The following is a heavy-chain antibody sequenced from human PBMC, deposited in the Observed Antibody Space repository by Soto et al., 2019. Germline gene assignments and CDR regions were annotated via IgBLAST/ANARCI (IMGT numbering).Heavy chain of an antibody. CDR2: IIPIPGTA. CDR1: GGTFGSYA. J-gene: IGHJ6*02. Sequence: QVQLVQSGAEVKKPGSSVKVSCKASGGTFGSYAISWVRQAPGQGLEWMGGIIPIPGTAHYAQKFKGRVTIAADESTCTAYIELSSLRSEDTAVYYCARPQGSRTSLEIYYYYYYGMDVWGQGTTVTVSS. V-gene: IGHV1-69*01. D-gene: IGHD2-2*01. CDR3: ARPQGSRTSLEIYYYYYYGMDV.